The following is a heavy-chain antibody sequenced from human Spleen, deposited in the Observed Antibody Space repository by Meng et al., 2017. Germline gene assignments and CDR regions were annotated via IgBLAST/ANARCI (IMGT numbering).Heavy chain of an antibody. J-gene: IGHJ4*02. CDR3: AGVIYGDYLSFHY. Sequence: SETLSLTCTVSDGSISSYYWTWIRQPPGKGLEWTGYIYYSGSTNYNPSLKSRVTISVDTYTNQFSLKLSTVTAADAAVYYCAGVIYGDYLSFHYWGQGTLVTVSS. CDR1: DGSISSYY. CDR2: IYYSGST. D-gene: IGHD4-17*01. V-gene: IGHV4-59*01.